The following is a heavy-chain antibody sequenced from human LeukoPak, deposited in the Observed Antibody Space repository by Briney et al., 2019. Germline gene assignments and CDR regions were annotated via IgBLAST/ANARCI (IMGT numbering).Heavy chain of an antibody. Sequence: SGGSLRLSCAASGFTFSSYSMNWVRQAPGKGLEWVSSISGSSSYIYYADSVKGRFTISRGNAKNSLYLQMNSLRAEDTAVYYCAELGITMIGGVWGKGTTVTISS. CDR3: AELGITMIGGV. D-gene: IGHD3-10*02. J-gene: IGHJ6*04. CDR2: ISGSSSYI. CDR1: GFTFSSYS. V-gene: IGHV3-21*01.